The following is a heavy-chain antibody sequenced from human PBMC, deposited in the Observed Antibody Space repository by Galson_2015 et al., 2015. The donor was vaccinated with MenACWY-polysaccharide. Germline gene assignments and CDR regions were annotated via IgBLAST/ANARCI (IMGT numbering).Heavy chain of an antibody. CDR1: GFNVGSVY. CDR3: TREVYSRGWFHY. J-gene: IGHJ4*02. V-gene: IGHV3-53*01. Sequence: SLRLSCALSGFNVGSVYMSWVRQAPGKGLEWVSVIFDNGNTFYADSVKGRFTISRHDSEDTLYLLMNSLSADDTAVYFCTREVYSRGWFHYWGQGTL. D-gene: IGHD4-11*01. CDR2: IFDNGNT.